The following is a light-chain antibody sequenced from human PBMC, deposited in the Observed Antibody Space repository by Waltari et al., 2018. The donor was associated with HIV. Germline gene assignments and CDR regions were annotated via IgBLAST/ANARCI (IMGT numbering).Light chain of an antibody. V-gene: IGKV4-1*01. Sequence: DIVMTQSPDSLVVSLGERATINCKSSQSVLYSSSSKNYLAWHQQKPGQSPKLLIYWASTRESGVPDRFSGGGSGTDFTLTISSLQAEDVAVYYCQQDYSLPFTFGPGTKVDIK. CDR2: WAS. CDR1: QSVLYSSSSKNY. J-gene: IGKJ3*01. CDR3: QQDYSLPFT.